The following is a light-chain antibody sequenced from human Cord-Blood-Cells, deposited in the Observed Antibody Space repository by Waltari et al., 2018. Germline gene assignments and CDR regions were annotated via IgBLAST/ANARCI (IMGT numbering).Light chain of an antibody. J-gene: IGKJ4*01. CDR3: QQYNNWPALT. CDR1: QRVSSN. CDR2: GAS. Sequence: EIVMTQSPATLSVSQGARATLSCSASQRVSSNLAWYQQNPGQAPRLLIYGASPRATGIPARFSGSGSGTEFTLTISSLQSEDFAVYYCQQYNNWPALTFGGGTKVEIK. V-gene: IGKV3-15*01.